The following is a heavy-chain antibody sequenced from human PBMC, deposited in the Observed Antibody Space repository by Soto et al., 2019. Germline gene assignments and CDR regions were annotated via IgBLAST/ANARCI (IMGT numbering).Heavy chain of an antibody. CDR3: EGRDDPFHV. V-gene: IGHV3-33*01. CDR2: IWHDGSQK. CDR1: GLTFSNYG. J-gene: IGHJ3*01. Sequence: VQLVESGGGVVQPERSLRLSCVATGLTFSNYGIHWVRQAPGRGLEWVAVIWHDGSQKYSADSVRGRFTISRDNSKNTVYLQMNSLRVEDTAVYYCEGRDDPFHVWGQGTMVTVSS.